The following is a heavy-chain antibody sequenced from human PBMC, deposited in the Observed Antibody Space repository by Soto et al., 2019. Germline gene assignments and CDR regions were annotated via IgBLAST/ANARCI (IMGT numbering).Heavy chain of an antibody. J-gene: IGHJ4*02. CDR1: GFTFSSYA. Sequence: DVQFLESGGGLVQPEGSLRLSCAASGFTFSSYAMGWVRQGPGKGLEWVAVVSIGGSTHYADSVRGRFTISRDDSKNTLSLQMNRLTAEDTAVYFCAKRRGAGGHFDYWGQGALVTVSS. V-gene: IGHV3-23*01. CDR3: AKRRGAGGHFDY. D-gene: IGHD2-15*01. CDR2: VSIGGST.